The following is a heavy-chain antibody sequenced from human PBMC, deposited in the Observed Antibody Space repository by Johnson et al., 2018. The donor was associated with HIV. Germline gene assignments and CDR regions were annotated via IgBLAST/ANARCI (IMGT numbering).Heavy chain of an antibody. D-gene: IGHD3-16*01. CDR2: IFTVGDV. CDR1: GITVSSNY. V-gene: IGHV3-66*01. CDR3: ARDGSLGGGLHDAFDI. Sequence: VQLVESGGGLVNPGGSLRLSCAASGITVSSNYMSWVRQAPGKGLEWVSVIFTVGDVYYADSVKGRFTISRDNSKNTLYLQMSSLRAEDTAVYYCARDGSLGGGLHDAFDIWGQGTMVTVSS. J-gene: IGHJ3*02.